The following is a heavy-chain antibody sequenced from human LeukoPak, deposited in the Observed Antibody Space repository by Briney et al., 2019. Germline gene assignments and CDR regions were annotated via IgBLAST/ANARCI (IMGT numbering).Heavy chain of an antibody. CDR1: GGSFSGYY. V-gene: IGHV4-34*01. CDR3: ARGSPRDYDSSGYYYGLDP. J-gene: IGHJ5*02. D-gene: IGHD3-22*01. CDR2: INHSGTS. Sequence: SETLSLTCTVYGGSFSGYYWSWVRQPPGKGLEWIGEINHSGTSNKNPSLKSRVTISGDTSKNQFSLELRSVTAADTAVYYCARGSPRDYDSSGYYYGLDPWGQGTLVTVSS.